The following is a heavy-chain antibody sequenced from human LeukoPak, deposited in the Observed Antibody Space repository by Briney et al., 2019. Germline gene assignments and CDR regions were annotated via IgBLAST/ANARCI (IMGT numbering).Heavy chain of an antibody. D-gene: IGHD1-26*01. CDR1: GYTFTGYY. CDR3: AREGQYSGSYDAFDI. J-gene: IGHJ3*02. V-gene: IGHV1-2*02. Sequence: GASVKVSCKASGYTFTGYYMHWVRQAPGQGPEWMGWINPNSGGTNYAQKFQGRVTMTRDTSISTAYMELSRLRSDDTAVYYCAREGQYSGSYDAFDIWGQGTMVTVSS. CDR2: INPNSGGT.